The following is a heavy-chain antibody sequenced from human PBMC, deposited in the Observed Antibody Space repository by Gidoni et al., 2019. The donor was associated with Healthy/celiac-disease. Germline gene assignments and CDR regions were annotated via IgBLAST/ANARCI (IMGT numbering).Heavy chain of an antibody. J-gene: IGHJ4*02. CDR2: ISRSSSYI. CDR3: ARSASSGIVVVVAATRVFDY. V-gene: IGHV3-21*01. D-gene: IGHD2-15*01. Sequence: EVQLVESGGGLVKPGGSLRLSCAASGFTFSSYSMNWVRQAPGKGLEWVSSISRSSSYIYYADSVKGRFTISRDNAKNSLYLQMNSLRAEDTAVYYCARSASSGIVVVVAATRVFDYWGQGTLVTVSS. CDR1: GFTFSSYS.